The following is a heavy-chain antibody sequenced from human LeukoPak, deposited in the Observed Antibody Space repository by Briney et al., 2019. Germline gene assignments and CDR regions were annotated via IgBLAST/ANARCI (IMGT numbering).Heavy chain of an antibody. Sequence: SETLSLTCTVSGGSISSSSYYWGWIRQPPGKGLEWIGSIYYSGSTYYNPSLKSRFTISVDTSKNQFSLKLSSVTAADTAVYYCARLVRIVLVPAAIPWFDPWGQGTLVTVSS. CDR2: IYYSGST. V-gene: IGHV4-39*01. CDR3: ARLVRIVLVPAAIPWFDP. D-gene: IGHD2-2*02. J-gene: IGHJ5*02. CDR1: GGSISSSSYY.